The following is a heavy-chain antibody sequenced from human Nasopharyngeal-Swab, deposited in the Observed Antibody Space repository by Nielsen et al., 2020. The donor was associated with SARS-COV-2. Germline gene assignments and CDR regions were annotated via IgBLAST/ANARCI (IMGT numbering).Heavy chain of an antibody. J-gene: IGHJ6*02. Sequence: GESLKISCSAYGFTFSSYAMHWVRQAPGKGLEYVSAISSNGGSTYYADSVKGRFTISRDNSKNTLYLQMSSLRAEDTAVYYCVNTPDWVWGQGTTVTVSS. V-gene: IGHV3-64D*06. CDR1: GFTFSSYA. D-gene: IGHD3/OR15-3a*01. CDR3: VNTPDWV. CDR2: ISSNGGST.